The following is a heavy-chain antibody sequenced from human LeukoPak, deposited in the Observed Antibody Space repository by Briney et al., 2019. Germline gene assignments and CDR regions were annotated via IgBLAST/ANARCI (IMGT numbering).Heavy chain of an antibody. Sequence: SETLSLTCTVSGGSVSTSDFYWGWVRHPPGKELEWIGDIFYTGKTNYNPSVKSRVTISLDMSKNQYSLQLTSVTAAAPAVYDCTRIFDSSGQATLVTVSS. J-gene: IGHJ4*02. CDR3: TRIFDS. CDR2: IFYTGKT. CDR1: GGSVSTSDFY. V-gene: IGHV4-39*07.